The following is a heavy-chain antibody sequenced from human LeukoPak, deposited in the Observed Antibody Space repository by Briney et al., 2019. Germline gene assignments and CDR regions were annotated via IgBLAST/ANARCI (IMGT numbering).Heavy chain of an antibody. D-gene: IGHD1-26*01. CDR2: INPNSGGT. CDR1: GYTFTGYY. CDR3: ARPEGGSRPTLGY. V-gene: IGHV1-2*02. Sequence: ASVKVSCKASGYTFTGYYMHWVRQAPGQGLEWMGWINPNSGGTNYAQKFQGRATMTRDTSISTAYMELSRLRSDDTAVYYCARPEGGSRPTLGYWGQGTLVTVSS. J-gene: IGHJ4*02.